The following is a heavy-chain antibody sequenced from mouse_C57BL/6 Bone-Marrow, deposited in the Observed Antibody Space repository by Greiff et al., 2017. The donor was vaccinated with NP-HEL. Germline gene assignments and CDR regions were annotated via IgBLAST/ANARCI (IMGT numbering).Heavy chain of an antibody. D-gene: IGHD2-3*01. J-gene: IGHJ4*01. Sequence: VQLQQSGPELVKPGASVKISCKASGYAFSSSWMNWVKQRPGKGLEWIGRIYPGDGDTNYNGKFKGKATLTADKSSRTAYMQLSSLTSEDSAVYFCARWLLRSYYYAMDYWGQGTSVTVSS. CDR1: GYAFSSSW. CDR2: IYPGDGDT. V-gene: IGHV1-82*01. CDR3: ARWLLRSYYYAMDY.